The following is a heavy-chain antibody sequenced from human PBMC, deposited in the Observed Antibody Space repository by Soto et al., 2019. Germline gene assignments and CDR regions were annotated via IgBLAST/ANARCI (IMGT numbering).Heavy chain of an antibody. D-gene: IGHD2-15*01. CDR1: GGSLTSSSYY. Sequence: SETLSLTCGVSGGSLTSSSYYWGWIRQAPGRGLEWIGTIYYRGSTYYNPSLESRVTISADTSKNQLSLNLRSVTAADTAVYYCASPAGADSTFDYWAQGILVTVSS. J-gene: IGHJ4*02. CDR2: IYYRGST. V-gene: IGHV4-39*01. CDR3: ASPAGADSTFDY.